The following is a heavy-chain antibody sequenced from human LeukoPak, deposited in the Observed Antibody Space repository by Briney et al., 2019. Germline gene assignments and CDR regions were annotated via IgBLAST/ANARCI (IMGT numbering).Heavy chain of an antibody. CDR2: IKQDGSEK. V-gene: IGHV3-7*01. CDR1: GFTFSSYW. J-gene: IGHJ4*02. CDR3: AREGERYYFDY. Sequence: PGGSLRLSCAASGFTFSSYWMSWVRQAPGKGLEWVANIKQDGSEKYYVDSVKGRLTISRDNAKNSLYLQMNSLRAEDTAVHYCAREGERYYFDYWGQGTLVTVSS.